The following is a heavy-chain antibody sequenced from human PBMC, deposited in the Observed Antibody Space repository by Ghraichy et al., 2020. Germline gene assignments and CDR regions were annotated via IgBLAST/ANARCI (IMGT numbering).Heavy chain of an antibody. D-gene: IGHD1-26*01. V-gene: IGHV3-21*01. J-gene: IGHJ4*02. CDR2: ISSSSSYI. Sequence: GESLNISCAASGFTFSSYSMNWVRQAPGKGLEWVSSISSSSSYIYYADSVKGRFTISRDNAKNSLYLQMNSLRAEDTAVYYCARDRWASGSYPRYFDYWGQGTLVTVSS. CDR3: ARDRWASGSYPRYFDY. CDR1: GFTFSSYS.